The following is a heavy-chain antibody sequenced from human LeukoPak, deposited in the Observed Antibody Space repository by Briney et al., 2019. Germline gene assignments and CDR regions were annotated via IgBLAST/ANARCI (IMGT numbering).Heavy chain of an antibody. CDR3: ARPIRDILTGYYVGYFDY. J-gene: IGHJ4*02. CDR1: GYTFTSYG. D-gene: IGHD3-9*01. Sequence: GASVKVSCKASGYTFTSYGISWVRQAPGQGLEWMGWISAYNGNTNYAQKFQGRVTMTTDTSTSTAYMELRSLRSDDTAVYYCARPIRDILTGYYVGYFDYWGQGTLVTVSS. CDR2: ISAYNGNT. V-gene: IGHV1-18*01.